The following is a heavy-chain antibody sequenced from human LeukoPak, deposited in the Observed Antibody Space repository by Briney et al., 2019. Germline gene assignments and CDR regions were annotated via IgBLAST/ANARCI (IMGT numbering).Heavy chain of an antibody. D-gene: IGHD2-15*01. J-gene: IGHJ5*02. V-gene: IGHV4-39*07. CDR3: AIAIAYCSGGSCYSGWFDP. Sequence: SETLSLTCTVSGGSISSSSYYWGWIRQPPGKGLEWIGSIYHSGSTYYNPSLKSRVTISVDTSKNQFSLKLSSVTAADTAVYYCAIAIAYCSGGSCYSGWFDPWGQGTLVTVSS. CDR2: IYHSGST. CDR1: GGSISSSSYY.